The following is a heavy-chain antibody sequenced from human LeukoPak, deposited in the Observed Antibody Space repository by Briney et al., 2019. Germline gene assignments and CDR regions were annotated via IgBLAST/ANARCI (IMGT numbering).Heavy chain of an antibody. CDR1: GFTFDDYA. CDR3: AGATTGGTWKD. Sequence: PGGSLRLSCAASGFTFDDYAMSWVRQAPGKGLEWVSGINSKGDSTGYADSVKGRFTISRDNAKNSLYLQMNSLRAEDTALYYCAGATTGGTWKDWGQGTLVTVSS. D-gene: IGHD1-1*01. J-gene: IGHJ4*02. V-gene: IGHV3-20*04. CDR2: INSKGDST.